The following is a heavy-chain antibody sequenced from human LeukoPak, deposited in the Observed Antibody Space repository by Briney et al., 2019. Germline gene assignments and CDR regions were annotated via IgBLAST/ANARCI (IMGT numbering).Heavy chain of an antibody. Sequence: SETLSLTCTVSGGSISSSSYYWGWTRQPPGKGLEWIGSIYYNGSTYYNPSLKSRVTISVDTSKNQFSLKLSSVTAADTAVYYCARQLHIVVVVAAWFDPWGQGTLVTVSS. V-gene: IGHV4-39*01. CDR1: GGSISSSSYY. CDR2: IYYNGST. J-gene: IGHJ5*02. D-gene: IGHD2-15*01. CDR3: ARQLHIVVVVAAWFDP.